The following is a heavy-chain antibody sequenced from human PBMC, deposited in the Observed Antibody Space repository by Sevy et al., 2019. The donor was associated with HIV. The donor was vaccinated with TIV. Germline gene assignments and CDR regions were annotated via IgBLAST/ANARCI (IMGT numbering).Heavy chain of an antibody. J-gene: IGHJ5*02. CDR1: GFIFSSYS. Sequence: QLGGSLRLSCAASGFIFSSYSMYWVRQAPGKGLEWVAVISYDGINKFYADSVKGRFTISRDNNAKNTVYLRMNSLRVEDTGIYYCARDAAEGPYSSSWYSNWLDPWGQGTLVTVSS. V-gene: IGHV3-30*04. CDR2: ISYDGINK. D-gene: IGHD6-13*01. CDR3: ARDAAEGPYSSSWYSNWLDP.